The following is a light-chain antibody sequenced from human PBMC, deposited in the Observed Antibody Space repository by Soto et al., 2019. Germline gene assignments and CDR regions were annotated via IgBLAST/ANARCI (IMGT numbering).Light chain of an antibody. V-gene: IGLV2-14*01. J-gene: IGLJ1*01. CDR3: SSYSTMGTYV. CDR1: SSDVGGYNY. CDR2: EVS. Sequence: QSALTQPRSVSGSPGQSVTISCTGTSSDVGGYNYVSWYQQHPGKAPKLMVSEVSHRPSGVSNRFSGSKSGNTASLTISGLQAEDEADYYCSSYSTMGTYVFGAGTKLTVL.